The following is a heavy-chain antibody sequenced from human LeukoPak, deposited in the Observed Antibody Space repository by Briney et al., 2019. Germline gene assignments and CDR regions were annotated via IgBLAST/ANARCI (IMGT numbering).Heavy chain of an antibody. CDR1: GFTFGNYA. CDR3: AKVPYSDYASEKPPFMDV. Sequence: QTGGSLRLSCEASGFTFGNYAMSWVRQAQGKGLEWVATISDSGGSTYYADSVEGRFTISRDNSKNTLYLQMNSLRAEDTAIHYCAKVPYSDYASEKPPFMDVWGQGTTVAVSS. CDR2: ISDSGGST. J-gene: IGHJ6*02. D-gene: IGHD3-10*01. V-gene: IGHV3-23*01.